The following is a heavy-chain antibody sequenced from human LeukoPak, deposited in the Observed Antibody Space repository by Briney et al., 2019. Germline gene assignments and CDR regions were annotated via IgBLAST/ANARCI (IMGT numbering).Heavy chain of an antibody. CDR3: ARDGRMVRGDIYLDWFDP. D-gene: IGHD3-10*01. CDR2: IIPILGIA. CDR1: GGTFSSYT. V-gene: IGHV1-69*04. J-gene: IGHJ5*02. Sequence: SVKVSCKAAGGTFSSYTISWVRQAPGQGLEWMGRIIPILGIANYAQKFQGRVTITADKSTSTAYMELSSLRSEDTAVYYCARDGRMVRGDIYLDWFDPWGQGTLVTVSS.